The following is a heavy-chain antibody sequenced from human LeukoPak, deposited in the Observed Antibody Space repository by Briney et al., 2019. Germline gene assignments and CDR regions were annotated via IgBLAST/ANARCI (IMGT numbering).Heavy chain of an antibody. J-gene: IGHJ5*02. CDR2: IYYSGST. D-gene: IGHD1-26*01. CDR3: ARGEWGNWFDP. V-gene: IGHV4-59*11. Sequence: SETLSLTCTVSGCSISSHYLSWIRQPPGKGLEWIGYIYYSGSTNYNPSLKSRVTISVDTSKNQFSLKLRSVTAADTDVYYCARGEWGNWFDPWGQGTLVIVSS. CDR1: GCSISSHY.